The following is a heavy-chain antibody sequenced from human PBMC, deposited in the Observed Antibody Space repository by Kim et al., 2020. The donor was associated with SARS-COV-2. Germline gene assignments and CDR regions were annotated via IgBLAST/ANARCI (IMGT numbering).Heavy chain of an antibody. V-gene: IGHV4-39*01. J-gene: IGHJ4*02. CDR3: ARLGRRFYRIAVAEEFDY. Sequence: RRVTISVDTSKNQFSLKLSAVTAADTAVYYCARLGRRFYRIAVAEEFDYWGQGTLVTVSS. D-gene: IGHD6-19*01.